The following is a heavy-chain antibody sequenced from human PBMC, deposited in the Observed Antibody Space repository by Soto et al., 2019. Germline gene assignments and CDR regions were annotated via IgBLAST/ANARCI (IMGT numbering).Heavy chain of an antibody. D-gene: IGHD3-3*01. J-gene: IGHJ4*02. CDR3: AKDPAYYDFWSGYDYFDY. V-gene: IGHV3-30*18. Sequence: QVQLVESGGGVVQPGRSLRLSCAASGFTFSSYGMPWVRQAPGKGLEWVAVISYDGSNKYYADSVKGRFTISRDNSKNTLYLQMNSLRAEDTAVYYCAKDPAYYDFWSGYDYFDYWGQGTLVTVSS. CDR1: GFTFSSYG. CDR2: ISYDGSNK.